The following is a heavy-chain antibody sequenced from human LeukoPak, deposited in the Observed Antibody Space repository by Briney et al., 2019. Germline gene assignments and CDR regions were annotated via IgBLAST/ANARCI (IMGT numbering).Heavy chain of an antibody. CDR2: IYYTGNT. V-gene: IGHV4-39*01. CDR1: GDSITGYY. CDR3: ARRSSSWYTTSFDY. J-gene: IGHJ4*02. Sequence: PSETLSLTCSVSGDSITGYYWGWIRQPPGKGLEWIGNIYYTGNTYYNSSLKSRVTISLDTSKNQFSLKLSSVTAADAAVYYCARRSSSWYTTSFDYWGQGTLVTVSS. D-gene: IGHD6-13*01.